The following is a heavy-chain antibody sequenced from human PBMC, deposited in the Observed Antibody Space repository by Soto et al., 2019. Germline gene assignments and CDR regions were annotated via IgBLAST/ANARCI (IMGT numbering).Heavy chain of an antibody. V-gene: IGHV4-30-4*01. CDR2: IYYSGST. D-gene: IGHD6-6*01. CDR1: GGSISSGDYY. CDR3: ARLLRGSSDFDY. Sequence: SENLSLTCTVSGGSISSGDYYWSWIRQPPWKGLEWIWYIYYSGSTYYNPSLKSRVTISVDTSKNQFSLKLSSVTAADTAVYYCARLLRGSSDFDYWGQGTLVTVSS. J-gene: IGHJ4*02.